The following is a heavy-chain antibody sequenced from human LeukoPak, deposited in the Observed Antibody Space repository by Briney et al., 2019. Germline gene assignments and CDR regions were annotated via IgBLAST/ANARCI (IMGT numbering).Heavy chain of an antibody. V-gene: IGHV4-39*07. Sequence: SETLSLTCSVSGGSISSSSHYWDWIRQPPGEGLEWIGSIYYSGSTYYNPSLKSRVTVSVDTSKNQFSLKLSSVTAADTAVYYCARLVVNYYFDYWGQGTLVTVSS. CDR1: GGSISSSSHY. D-gene: IGHD2/OR15-2a*01. J-gene: IGHJ4*02. CDR3: ARLVVNYYFDY. CDR2: IYYSGST.